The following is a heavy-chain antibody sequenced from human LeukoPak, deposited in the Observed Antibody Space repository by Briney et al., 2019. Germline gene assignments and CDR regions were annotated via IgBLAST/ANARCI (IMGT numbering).Heavy chain of an antibody. J-gene: IGHJ6*03. V-gene: IGHV3-43*01. CDR3: AKDGRSGSSHYYYYMDV. D-gene: IGHD3-10*01. Sequence: GGSLRLSCAASGFTFDDYTMHWVRQAPGKGLEWVSLISWDGGSTYYADSVKGRFTISRDNSKNSLYLQMNSLRTEDTALYYCAKDGRSGSSHYYYYMDVWGKGTTVTVSS. CDR1: GFTFDDYT. CDR2: ISWDGGST.